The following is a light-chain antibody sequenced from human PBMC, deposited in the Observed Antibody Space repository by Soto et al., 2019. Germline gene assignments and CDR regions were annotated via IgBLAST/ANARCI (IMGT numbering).Light chain of an antibody. CDR1: QSVSSY. V-gene: IGKV3-11*01. CDR2: DAS. CDR3: QQRSNWPRIT. J-gene: IGKJ5*01. Sequence: EIVLTQSAATLSLSPGERATLSCRASQSVSSYLAWYQKKPVRAPRLIXYDASNRATGIPARFSGSGSGTDLTLTISSLETEDFAVYYCQQRSNWPRITFGQGTRLEIK.